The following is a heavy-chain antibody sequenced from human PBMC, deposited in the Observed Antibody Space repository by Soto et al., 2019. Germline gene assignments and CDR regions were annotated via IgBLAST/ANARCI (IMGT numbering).Heavy chain of an antibody. Sequence: XSVKVSCNASGYPFTDYYLHWVRQAPGQGLEWMGWINPSSGVTLFAQRFQCRVTMTRDTSTSTAYLEFSRLRSDDTAVYYCARDGADGPVHNWFDPWGQGTLVTVSS. V-gene: IGHV1-2*02. D-gene: IGHD3-10*01. CDR1: GYPFTDYY. CDR3: ARDGADGPVHNWFDP. J-gene: IGHJ5*02. CDR2: INPSSGVT.